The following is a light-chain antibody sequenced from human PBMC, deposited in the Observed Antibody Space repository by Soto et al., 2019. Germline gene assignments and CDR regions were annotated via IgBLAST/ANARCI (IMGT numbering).Light chain of an antibody. J-gene: IGKJ1*01. CDR2: KAS. CDR3: QQYNSYS. CDR1: QSISSW. Sequence: DIQMTQSPSTLSASVGDRVTITCLASQSISSWLAWYQQKPGKAPKLLIYKASSLESGVPSRFSGSGSGTEFTLTISSLQPDDFATYYCQQYNSYSFGQGTKVDIK. V-gene: IGKV1-5*03.